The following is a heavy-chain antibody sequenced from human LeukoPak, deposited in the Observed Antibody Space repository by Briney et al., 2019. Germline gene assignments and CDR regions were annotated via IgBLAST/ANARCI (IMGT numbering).Heavy chain of an antibody. CDR2: IRYDGSNK. CDR3: AKGGSSYSEMDY. V-gene: IGHV3-30*02. J-gene: IGHJ4*02. D-gene: IGHD4-11*01. Sequence: PGGSLRLSCAASGFTFSSYGMHWVRRAPGKGLEWVAFIRYDGSNKYYADSVKGRFTISRDNSKNTLYLQMNSLRADDTAVYYCAKGGSSYSEMDYWGQGTLVTVSS. CDR1: GFTFSSYG.